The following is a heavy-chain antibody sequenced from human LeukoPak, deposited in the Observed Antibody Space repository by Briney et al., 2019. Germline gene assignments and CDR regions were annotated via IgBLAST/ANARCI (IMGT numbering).Heavy chain of an antibody. Sequence: GGSLRLSCAASGFTFSNYAMHWVRQAPGKGLEYVSVINSNGNTAFYANSVKGRFTISRDNSKNTLYLQMGSLGADDMGVYYCARALYTGNNLLFDCWGQGTQVTVSS. V-gene: IGHV3-64*01. D-gene: IGHD1-26*01. CDR3: ARALYTGNNLLFDC. J-gene: IGHJ4*02. CDR2: INSNGNTA. CDR1: GFTFSNYA.